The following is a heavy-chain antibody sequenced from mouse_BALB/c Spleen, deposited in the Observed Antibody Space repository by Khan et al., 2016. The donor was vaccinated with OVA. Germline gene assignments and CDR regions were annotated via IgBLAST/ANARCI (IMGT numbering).Heavy chain of an antibody. CDR3: ARSLGAYAYDSYWVFDV. Sequence: EVELVESGGGLVQPGGSRKLSCAASGFTFSNFGMHWVRLAPEKGLEWVAYISRGSSPIYYADTVKGRFTISRDNPKNTLFLQMTSLRSDDTAMYYGARSLGAYAYDSYWVFDVWGAGTTVTVSS. CDR2: ISRGSSPI. CDR1: GFTFSNFG. D-gene: IGHD2-2*01. J-gene: IGHJ1*01. V-gene: IGHV5-17*02.